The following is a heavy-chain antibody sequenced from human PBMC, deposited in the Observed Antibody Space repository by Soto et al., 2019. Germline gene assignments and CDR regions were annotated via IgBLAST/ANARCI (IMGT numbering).Heavy chain of an antibody. Sequence: PGGSLRLSCAASGFTFSSYSMNWVRQAPGKGLEWVSYISSSSTNIYYADSVKGRFTISRDNAKNSLYLQMNSLRAEDTAVYYCARRPAPTRDYFDYWGQGTLVTVSS. CDR1: GFTFSSYS. V-gene: IGHV3-48*01. D-gene: IGHD6-6*01. CDR3: ARRPAPTRDYFDY. J-gene: IGHJ4*02. CDR2: ISSSSTNI.